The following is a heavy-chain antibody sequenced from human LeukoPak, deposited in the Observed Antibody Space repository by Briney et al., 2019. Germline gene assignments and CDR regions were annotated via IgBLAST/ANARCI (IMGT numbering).Heavy chain of an antibody. CDR1: GYTLTELS. D-gene: IGHD3-9*01. CDR2: FDPEDGET. J-gene: IGHJ4*02. Sequence: GASVKVSCKVSGYTLTELSMHWVRQAPGKGLEWMGGFDPEDGETIYAQKFQGRVTMTEDTSTDTAYMEPSSLRSEDTAVYYCATGSFNILRYYRLSPRTRDYWGQGTLVTVSS. CDR3: ATGSFNILRYYRLSPRTRDY. V-gene: IGHV1-24*01.